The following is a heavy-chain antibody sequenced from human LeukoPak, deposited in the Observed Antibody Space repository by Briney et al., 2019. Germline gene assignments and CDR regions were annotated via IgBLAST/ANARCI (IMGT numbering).Heavy chain of an antibody. CDR2: MNPNSGNT. CDR1: GYTFTSYD. CDR3: ARGTQAAGIFYYYYYYMDV. J-gene: IGHJ6*03. Sequence: ASVTVSCKASGYTFTSYDINWVRQATGQGLEWMGWMNPNSGNTGYAQKFQGRVTITRNTSISTAYMELSSLRSEDTAVYYCARGTQAAGIFYYYYYYMDVWGKGTTVTISS. D-gene: IGHD6-13*01. V-gene: IGHV1-8*03.